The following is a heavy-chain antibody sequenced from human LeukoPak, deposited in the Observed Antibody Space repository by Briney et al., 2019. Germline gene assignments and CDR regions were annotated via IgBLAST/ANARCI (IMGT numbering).Heavy chain of an antibody. CDR1: GFTFSSYW. CDR3: ARDLGYCSGGSCYSWFDP. CDR2: IYSGGST. D-gene: IGHD2-15*01. Sequence: GGSLRLSCAASGFTFSSYWMSWVRQAPGKGLEWVSVIYSGGSTYYADSVKGRFTISRDNAKNSLYLQMNSLRAEDTALYHCARDLGYCSGGSCYSWFDPWGQGTLVTVSS. V-gene: IGHV3-53*01. J-gene: IGHJ5*02.